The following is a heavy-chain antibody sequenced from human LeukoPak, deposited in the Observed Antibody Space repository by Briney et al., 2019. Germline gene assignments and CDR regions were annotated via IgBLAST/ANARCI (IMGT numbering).Heavy chain of an antibody. CDR3: AKRGIVIGAVIIIGFHKEAYYFDY. CDR1: GFPVRSRY. Sequence: GGSLRLSCEVSGFPVRSRYMTWVRQPPGKGLECVAVIYSGGTTYHIDSVKGRFTISRDTSKNTVYLQMNSLRVEDTAVYFCAKRGIVIGAVIIIGFHKEAYYFDYWGQGILVTLSS. CDR2: IYSGGTT. J-gene: IGHJ4*02. D-gene: IGHD3-10*01. V-gene: IGHV3-53*01.